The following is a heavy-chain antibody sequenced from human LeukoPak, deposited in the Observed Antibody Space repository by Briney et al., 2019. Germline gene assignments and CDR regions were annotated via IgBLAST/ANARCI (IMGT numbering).Heavy chain of an antibody. CDR2: INPSGGST. D-gene: IGHD3-16*02. CDR3: ARVKGGAEKIYYDYVWGSYRRLDY. Sequence: ASVKVSCKASGYTFTSYYMHWVRQAPGQGLEWMGIINPSGGSTSYAQKFQGRVTMTTDTSTSTAYMELRSLRSDDTAVYYCARVKGGAEKIYYDYVWGSYRRLDYWGQGTLVTVSS. CDR1: GYTFTSYY. J-gene: IGHJ4*02. V-gene: IGHV1-46*01.